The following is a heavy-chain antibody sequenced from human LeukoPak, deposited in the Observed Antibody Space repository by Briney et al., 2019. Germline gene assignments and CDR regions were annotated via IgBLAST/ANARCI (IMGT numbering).Heavy chain of an antibody. Sequence: PGGSLRLSCAASGLTLSSYEMNWVRQAPGKGLEWVSYISSSGSTIYYADSVKGRFTISRDNAKNSLYLQMNSLRAEDTAVYYCVRVKTTVNTLDYWGQGTLVTVSS. CDR2: ISSSGSTI. CDR3: VRVKTTVNTLDY. J-gene: IGHJ4*02. V-gene: IGHV3-48*03. CDR1: GLTLSSYE. D-gene: IGHD4-17*01.